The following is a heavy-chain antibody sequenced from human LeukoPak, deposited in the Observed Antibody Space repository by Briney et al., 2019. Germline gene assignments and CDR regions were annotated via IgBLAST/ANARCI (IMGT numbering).Heavy chain of an antibody. J-gene: IGHJ4*02. V-gene: IGHV3-48*02. CDR2: ISSSSNTI. CDR1: GFTFSSYS. D-gene: IGHD2-21*02. Sequence: GGSLRLSCAASGFTFSSYSMNWVRQAPGKGLEWVSYISSSSNTIYYADSVKGRFTISRDNAKNSLFQQMNSLRDEDTSVYYCARAVTVVTRGGLVFDYWGQGTLVTVSS. CDR3: ARAVTVVTRGGLVFDY.